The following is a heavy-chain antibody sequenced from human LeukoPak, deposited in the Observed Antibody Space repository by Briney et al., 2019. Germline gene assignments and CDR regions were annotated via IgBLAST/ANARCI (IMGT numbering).Heavy chain of an antibody. V-gene: IGHV3-74*01. J-gene: IGHJ4*02. CDR1: GITFNNYW. Sequence: GGSLRLSCEASGITFNNYWLHWVRQAPGKGLVWVSRVDTDGSGTIYADSVKGRFTVSRDNAKNTLYLQMISLRAEDTAVYYCARGGYSSGLDYWGQGILVTVSS. D-gene: IGHD6-19*01. CDR2: VDTDGSGT. CDR3: ARGGYSSGLDY.